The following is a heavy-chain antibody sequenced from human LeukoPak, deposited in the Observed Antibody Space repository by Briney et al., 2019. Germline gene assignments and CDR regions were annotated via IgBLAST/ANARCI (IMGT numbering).Heavy chain of an antibody. D-gene: IGHD3-10*01. CDR1: GGSISSYY. CDR3: ARENPPYGSADY. J-gene: IGHJ4*02. V-gene: IGHV4-59*01. CDR2: IYYSGST. Sequence: SETLSLTCTVSGGSISSYYWSWIRQPPGKGLEWIGYIYYSGSTNYNPSLKSRVTISVDTSKNQFSLKLSSVTAADTAVYYCARENPPYGSADYWGQGTLVTVSS.